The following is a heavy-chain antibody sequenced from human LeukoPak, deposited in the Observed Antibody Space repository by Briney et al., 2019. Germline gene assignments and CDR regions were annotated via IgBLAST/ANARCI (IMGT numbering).Heavy chain of an antibody. Sequence: SGTLSLTCAISGASISSTNWWIWVRQPPGKGLEWIGEMHHSGRTNYNPSLKSRITISIDKSKNQFFLNLSSVTAADTAVYYCAGLVGRYSSGLYYYYFDYWGQGTLVTVSS. J-gene: IGHJ4*02. D-gene: IGHD3-22*01. CDR2: MHHSGRT. CDR1: GASISSTNW. CDR3: AGLVGRYSSGLYYYYFDY. V-gene: IGHV4-4*02.